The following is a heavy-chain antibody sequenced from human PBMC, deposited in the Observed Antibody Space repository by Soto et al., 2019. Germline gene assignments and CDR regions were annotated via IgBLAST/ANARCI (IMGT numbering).Heavy chain of an antibody. CDR2: IYYSGSA. Sequence: SETLSLTCTVSGGSISSYYWSWIRQPPGKGLEWIGYIYYSGSANYNPSLKSRVTISVDTSKNQFSLKLSSVTAADTAVYYCAREWGYYSDFWGQGTLVTVSS. V-gene: IGHV4-59*01. CDR1: GGSISSYY. J-gene: IGHJ4*02. D-gene: IGHD3-16*01. CDR3: AREWGYYSDF.